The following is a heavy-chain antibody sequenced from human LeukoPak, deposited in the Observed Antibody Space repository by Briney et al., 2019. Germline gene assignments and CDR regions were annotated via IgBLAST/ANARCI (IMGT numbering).Heavy chain of an antibody. D-gene: IGHD5-12*01. Sequence: SETLSLTCAVYGGSFSGYYWSWIRQPPGKGLEWIGEINHSGSTNYNPSLKSRVTISVDTSKNQFSLKLSSVTAADTAVYYCARGFGWYSGYVYWFDPWGQGTLVTVSS. CDR1: GGSFSGYY. CDR2: INHSGST. CDR3: ARGFGWYSGYVYWFDP. V-gene: IGHV4-34*01. J-gene: IGHJ5*02.